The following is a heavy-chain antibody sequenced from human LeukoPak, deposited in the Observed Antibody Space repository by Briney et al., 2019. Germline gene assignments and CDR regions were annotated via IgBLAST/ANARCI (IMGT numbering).Heavy chain of an antibody. CDR1: GYTFTRYY. CDR3: ARVRRGGYIQDAFDI. Sequence: GASVKVSCKASGYTFTRYYMHWVRQAPGQGLEWMGTIIPLLGTENFAQKFQGRVIITADKSTSTPNMELRSLRSEDTAVYYCARVRRGGYIQDAFDIWGQGTRVTVSS. D-gene: IGHD5-24*01. CDR2: IIPLLGTE. V-gene: IGHV1-69*08. J-gene: IGHJ3*02.